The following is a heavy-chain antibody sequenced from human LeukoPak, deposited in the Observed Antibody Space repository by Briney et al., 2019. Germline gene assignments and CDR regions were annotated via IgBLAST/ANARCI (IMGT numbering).Heavy chain of an antibody. CDR2: ISSSGSTI. CDR3: QKASRYYYDSSGYMDY. CDR1: GFTFSSYA. V-gene: IGHV3-48*03. D-gene: IGHD3-22*01. J-gene: IGHJ4*02. Sequence: GGSLRLSRAASGFTFSSYAMSWVRQAPGKGLEWVSYISSSGSTIYYADSVKGRFTISRDNAKNSLYLQMNSLRAEDTAVYYCQKASRYYYDSSGYMDYWGQGTLVTVSS.